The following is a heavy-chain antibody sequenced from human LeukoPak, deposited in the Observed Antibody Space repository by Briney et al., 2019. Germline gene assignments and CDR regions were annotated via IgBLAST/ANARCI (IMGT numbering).Heavy chain of an antibody. CDR2: ISGSGTSA. CDR1: GFTFSSYA. D-gene: IGHD2-21*02. V-gene: IGHV3-23*01. J-gene: IGHJ4*02. Sequence: GGSLRLSCAASGFTFSSYAMTWVRQAPGEGLQWVSGISGSGTSAYYADSVRGRFTISRDNSKNTLYLQMNSLRAEDTAVYYCARSLVVTVPPRYWGQGTLVTVSS. CDR3: ARSLVVTVPPRY.